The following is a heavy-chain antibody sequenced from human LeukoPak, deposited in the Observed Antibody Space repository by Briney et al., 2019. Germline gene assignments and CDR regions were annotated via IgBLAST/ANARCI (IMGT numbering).Heavy chain of an antibody. CDR1: GGTFSSYA. CDR3: ARLAAGPTDAFDI. J-gene: IGHJ3*02. D-gene: IGHD6-13*01. CDR2: IIPIFGTA. V-gene: IGHV1-69*13. Sequence: ASVKVSCKASGGTFSSYAISWVRQAPGQGLEWMGGIIPIFGTANYAQKFQGRVTITADESTSTAYMELSSLRSEGTAVYYCARLAAGPTDAFDIWGQGTMVTVSS.